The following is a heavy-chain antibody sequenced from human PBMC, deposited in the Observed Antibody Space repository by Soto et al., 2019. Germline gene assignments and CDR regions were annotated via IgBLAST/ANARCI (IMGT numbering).Heavy chain of an antibody. V-gene: IGHV3-23*01. CDR1: GFTFSSYA. CDR2: ISGSGGST. J-gene: IGHJ6*03. Sequence: EVQLLESGGGLVQPGGSLRLSCAASGFTFSSYAMSWVRQAPGKGLEWVSAISGSGGSTYYADSVKGRFTISRDNSKNPLYLQMNSLRAEDTAVYYCAKGGGYCSGGSCYPIWGYYYYYMDVWGKGTTVTVSS. CDR3: AKGGGYCSGGSCYPIWGYYYYYMDV. D-gene: IGHD2-15*01.